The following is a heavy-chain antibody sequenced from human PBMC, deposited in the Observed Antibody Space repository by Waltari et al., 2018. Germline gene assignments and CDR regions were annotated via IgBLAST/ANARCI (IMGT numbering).Heavy chain of an antibody. CDR1: GGSINPYY. J-gene: IGHJ4*02. V-gene: IGHV4-59*01. CDR3: ARAGTYGSSSGGSIDY. D-gene: IGHD6-6*01. CDR2: MSYTGSP. Sequence: QVQLQESGPGLVKPSETLSLTCTISGGSINPYYWSWIRQPPGKGLGWIGYMSYTGSPNYNPSLKRRVSISVDTLTMQFSLTLSSVTAADTAMYYCARAGTYGSSSGGSIDYWGQGTLVTVSS.